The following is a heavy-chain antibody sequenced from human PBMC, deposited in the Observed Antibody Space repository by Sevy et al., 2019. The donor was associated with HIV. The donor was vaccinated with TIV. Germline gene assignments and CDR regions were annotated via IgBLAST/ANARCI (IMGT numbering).Heavy chain of an antibody. CDR2: IRNKAKSSTT. CDR3: AAVAADRGYFNI. Sequence: GGSLRLSCAASGFIFGDLYMDWVRQAPGKGLKWIGRIRNKAKSSTTEYAASVKGRFTITRDDSKNSLYLQMNSLKTEDTARYYCAAVAADRGYFNIWGRCTLVTVSS. V-gene: IGHV3-72*01. D-gene: IGHD6-19*01. CDR1: GFIFGDLY. J-gene: IGHJ2*01.